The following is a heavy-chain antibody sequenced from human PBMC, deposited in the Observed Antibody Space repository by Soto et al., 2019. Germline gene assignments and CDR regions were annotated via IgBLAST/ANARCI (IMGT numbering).Heavy chain of an antibody. CDR2: ISRRRSYI. J-gene: IGHJ5*02. CDR3: ARGGQEDYGSGSYSPGRVSQWFDP. D-gene: IGHD3-10*01. V-gene: IGHV3-21*01. CDR1: GFTFSSYS. Sequence: EVQLVESGGGLVKPGGSLRLSCAASGFTFSSYSMNWVRQAPGKGLEWVSSISRRRSYIYYADSVKGGFTISRDNAKKSLYLQMNSLRAEDTAVYYCARGGQEDYGSGSYSPGRVSQWFDPWGQGTLVTVSS.